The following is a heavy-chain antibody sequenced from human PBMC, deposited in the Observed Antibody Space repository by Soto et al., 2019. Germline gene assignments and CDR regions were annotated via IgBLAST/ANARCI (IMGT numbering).Heavy chain of an antibody. D-gene: IGHD5-18*01. CDR2: ISGSGGST. Sequence: GSLRLSCAASGFTFSSYAMSCCGHSPFKWREWVSAISGSGGSTYYADSVKGRFTISRDNSKNTLYLQMNSLRAEDTAVYYCAKDLLGGAYSYGPTNFDYWGQGTLVTVSS. V-gene: IGHV3-23*01. J-gene: IGHJ4*02. CDR1: GFTFSSYA. CDR3: AKDLLGGAYSYGPTNFDY.